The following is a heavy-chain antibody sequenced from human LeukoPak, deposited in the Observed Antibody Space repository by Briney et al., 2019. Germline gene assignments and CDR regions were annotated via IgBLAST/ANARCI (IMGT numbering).Heavy chain of an antibody. CDR3: ARDRDGSLIPDAFDL. CDR2: TIPLLGIA. D-gene: IGHD1-26*01. V-gene: IGHV1-69*04. J-gene: IGHJ3*01. Sequence: ASVKVSCKASGGTFSSYAISWVRQAPGQGLEWMGRTIPLLGIAHYAQKFQGRVTVTADKSTSTAYMEVRGLRSEDTAVYYCARDRDGSLIPDAFDLWGQGTMVTVSS. CDR1: GGTFSSYA.